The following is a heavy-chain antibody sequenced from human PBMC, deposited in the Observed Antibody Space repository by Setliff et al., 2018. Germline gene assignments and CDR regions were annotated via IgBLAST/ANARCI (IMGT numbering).Heavy chain of an antibody. J-gene: IGHJ4*02. CDR3: ARDREYCSRTSCYIDY. D-gene: IGHD2-2*02. Sequence: SVKVSCKASGGTFSSYAISWVRQAPGQGLEWMGGIIPIFGNTKYSQKFQGRITITRDTSASTAYMEMSSLRSEDTAVYYCARDREYCSRTSCYIDYWGQGALVTVSS. V-gene: IGHV1-69*05. CDR1: GGTFSSYA. CDR2: IIPIFGNT.